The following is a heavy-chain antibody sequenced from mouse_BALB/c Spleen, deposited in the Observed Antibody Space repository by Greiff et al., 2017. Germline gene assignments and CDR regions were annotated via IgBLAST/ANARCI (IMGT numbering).Heavy chain of an antibody. V-gene: IGHV5-6-5*01. CDR2: ISSGGST. CDR3: ARGYGSSYVDYFDY. Sequence: EVKLQESGGGLVKPGGSLKLSCAASGFTFSSYAMSWVRQTPEKRLEWVASISSGGSTYYPDSVKGRFTISRDNARNILYLQMSSLRSEDTAMYYCARGYGSSYVDYFDYWGQGTTLTVSS. J-gene: IGHJ2*01. D-gene: IGHD1-1*01. CDR1: GFTFSSYA.